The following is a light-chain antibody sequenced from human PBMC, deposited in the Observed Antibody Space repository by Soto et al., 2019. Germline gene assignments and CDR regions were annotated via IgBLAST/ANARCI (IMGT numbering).Light chain of an antibody. Sequence: DIQMTQVPSALSASVGDRVTITCRASQSVNIWLAWYQQKPGKAPKLLISEASTVETGVPARFSGSGSGTQFTLTISSLQPDDLATYYCQQYNNFWTFGQGTKV. CDR3: QQYNNFWT. J-gene: IGKJ1*01. V-gene: IGKV1-5*03. CDR2: EAS. CDR1: QSVNIW.